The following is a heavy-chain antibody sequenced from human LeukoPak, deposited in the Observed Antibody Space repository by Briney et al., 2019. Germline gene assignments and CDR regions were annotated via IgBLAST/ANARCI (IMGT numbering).Heavy chain of an antibody. J-gene: IGHJ4*02. V-gene: IGHV3-23*01. Sequence: GGSLRLSCAASGLTFSSYAMSWVRQAPGKGLEWVSAISGSGGSTYYADSVKGRFTISRDNSKNTLYLQMNSLRAEDTAVYYCAKAGYYDFWSGYYADYWGQGTLVTVSS. CDR1: GLTFSSYA. D-gene: IGHD3-3*01. CDR3: AKAGYYDFWSGYYADY. CDR2: ISGSGGST.